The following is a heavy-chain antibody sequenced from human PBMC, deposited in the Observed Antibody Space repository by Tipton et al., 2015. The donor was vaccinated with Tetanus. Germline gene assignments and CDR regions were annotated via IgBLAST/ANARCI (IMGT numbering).Heavy chain of an antibody. CDR3: ARDGFYYGSGSYYRAF. Sequence: QVQLVQSGGGVVQPGRSLRLSCAASRFTFSSYGMHWVRQAPGKGLEWVAVISYDGNSEYYADSVKGRFTISRDNSKNTLSLQMNSLRPEDTAVYYCARDGFYYGSGSYYRAFWGQGTLVTVSP. D-gene: IGHD3-10*01. V-gene: IGHV3-30*03. J-gene: IGHJ4*02. CDR1: RFTFSSYG. CDR2: ISYDGNSE.